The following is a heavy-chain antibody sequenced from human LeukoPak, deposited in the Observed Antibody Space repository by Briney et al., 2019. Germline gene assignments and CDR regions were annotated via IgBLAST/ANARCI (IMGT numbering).Heavy chain of an antibody. V-gene: IGHV4-34*01. CDR1: GGSFSNYY. CDR3: AKRWNYVRNYYIDV. CDR2: IKESGST. J-gene: IGHJ6*03. D-gene: IGHD1-7*01. Sequence: PSETLSLTCAVYGGSFSNYYWSWIRQPPGKGLEWIGEIKESGSTNYYPSLMNRLIVFADAYTKQFSLKLTSVTPTNTAVYYCAKRWNYVRNYYIDVWGKGATVSVSS.